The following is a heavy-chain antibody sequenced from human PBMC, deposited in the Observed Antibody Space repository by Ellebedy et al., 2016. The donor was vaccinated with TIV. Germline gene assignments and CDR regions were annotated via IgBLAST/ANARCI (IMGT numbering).Heavy chain of an antibody. J-gene: IGHJ4*02. CDR1: GYTFTGYY. CDR3: ARDGGSYSDFDY. Sequence: AASVKVSCKASGYTFTGYYMHWVRQAPGQGLEWMGWSNPNSGGKNYAQKFQGWVTMTRDTSISTAYMELSRLRSDDTAVYYCARDGGSYSDFDYWGQGTLVTVSS. V-gene: IGHV1-2*04. D-gene: IGHD1-26*01. CDR2: SNPNSGGK.